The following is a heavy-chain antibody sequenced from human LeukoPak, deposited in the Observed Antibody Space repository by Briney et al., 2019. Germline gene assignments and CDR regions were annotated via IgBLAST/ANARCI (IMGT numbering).Heavy chain of an antibody. CDR3: ARLRYFDWGDYYYYYYMDV. V-gene: IGHV1-69*13. Sequence: GASVEVSCKASGGTFSSYAISWVRQAPGQGLEWMGGIIPIFGTANYAQKFQGRVTITADESTSTAYMELSSLRSEDTAVYYCARLRYFDWGDYYYYYYMDVWGKGTTVTVSS. D-gene: IGHD3-9*01. CDR2: IIPIFGTA. CDR1: GGTFSSYA. J-gene: IGHJ6*03.